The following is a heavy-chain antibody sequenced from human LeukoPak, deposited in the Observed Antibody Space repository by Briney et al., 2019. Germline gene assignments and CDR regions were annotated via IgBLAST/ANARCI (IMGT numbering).Heavy chain of an antibody. CDR1: GYTLTELS. CDR3: ATVGNYYDSGRIYYYFDS. Sequence: ASVKVSCKVSGYTLTELSMHWVRQAPVKGLEWMGGFHPEDGETIYAQKFQGRVTMTEDTSTDTAYMELSSLRSEDTAVYYCATVGNYYDSGRIYYYFDSWGQGTLVTVSS. D-gene: IGHD3-10*01. J-gene: IGHJ4*02. CDR2: FHPEDGET. V-gene: IGHV1-24*01.